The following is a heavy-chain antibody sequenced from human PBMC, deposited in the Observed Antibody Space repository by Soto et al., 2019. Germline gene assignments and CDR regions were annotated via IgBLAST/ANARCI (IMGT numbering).Heavy chain of an antibody. J-gene: IGHJ1*01. CDR1: GFTFDDYA. CDR2: INWNSGSI. CDR3: VKDESINWYSGHFRH. V-gene: IGHV3-9*01. Sequence: LSCSASGFTFDDYAMHWVRQVPGKGLERVSGINWNSGSIGYGDSVKGRFAISRDNAKNSLHLQMNRLSAEDTAFYYCVKDESINWYSGHFRHWGQGTLVTV. D-gene: IGHD6-13*01.